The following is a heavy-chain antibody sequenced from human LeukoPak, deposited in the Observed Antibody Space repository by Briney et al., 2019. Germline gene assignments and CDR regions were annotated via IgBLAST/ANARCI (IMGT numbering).Heavy chain of an antibody. J-gene: IGHJ4*02. CDR3: ARKYLGEPQFDY. CDR2: ISSSGSTI. CDR1: GFTFSSYE. D-gene: IGHD3-16*01. V-gene: IGHV3-48*03. Sequence: PGGTLRLSCAASGFTFSSYEMNWVRQAPGKGLEWVSYISSSGSTIYYADSVKGRFTISRDNSKNTLYLQMNSLRAEDTAVYYCARKYLGEPQFDYWGQGTLVTVSS.